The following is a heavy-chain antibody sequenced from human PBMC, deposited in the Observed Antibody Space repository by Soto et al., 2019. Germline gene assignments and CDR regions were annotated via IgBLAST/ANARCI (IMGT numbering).Heavy chain of an antibody. CDR2: MNPNSGNT. CDR3: ARGSYSSYWYYYGMDV. D-gene: IGHD6-6*01. CDR1: GYTFTSYD. J-gene: IGHJ6*02. V-gene: IGHV1-8*01. Sequence: CEASGYTFTSYDINWVRQATGQGLEWMGWMNPNSGNTGYAQKFQGRVTMTGNTSISTAYMELSGLRSEDTAVYYCARGSYSSYWYYYGMDVWGQGTTVTVSS.